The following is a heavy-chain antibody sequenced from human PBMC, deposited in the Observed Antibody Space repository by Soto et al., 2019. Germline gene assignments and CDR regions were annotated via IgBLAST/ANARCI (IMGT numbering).Heavy chain of an antibody. V-gene: IGHV4-31*03. CDR3: GRDTEKGGAVGYSDL. D-gene: IGHD2-21*01. J-gene: IGHJ2*01. Sequence: QVQLQESGPGLVKPSQTLSLTCTVSGGSISSGGYYWRWIRQHPGQGLEWVGYIYYRGSTYYKPSLKSRVNMTVDRSKNQSSRKLSSVTAAATAVYYCGRDTEKGGAVGYSDLWGRGTLVTVSS. CDR1: GGSISSGGYY. CDR2: IYYRGST.